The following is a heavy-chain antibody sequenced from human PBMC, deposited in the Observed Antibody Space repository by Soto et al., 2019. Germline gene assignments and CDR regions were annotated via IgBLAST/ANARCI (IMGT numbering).Heavy chain of an antibody. Sequence: GGSLRLSCAASGFTFSSYPMHWVRQAPGKGLEHVSSTSGDGRIMYYLDSVKGRFTISRDNSKNTLYLQMGSLRTEDMAVYYCARGRAAYYFDYWGQGALVTVSS. CDR1: GFTFSSYP. V-gene: IGHV3-64*02. CDR3: ARGRAAYYFDY. CDR2: TSGDGRIM. D-gene: IGHD6-25*01. J-gene: IGHJ4*02.